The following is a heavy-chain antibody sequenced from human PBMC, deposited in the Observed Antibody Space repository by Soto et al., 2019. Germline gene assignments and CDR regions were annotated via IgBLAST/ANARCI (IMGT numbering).Heavy chain of an antibody. V-gene: IGHV3-15*01. Sequence: GGSLRLSCAASGFTFSNAWMSWVRQAPGKGLEWVGRIKSKTDGGTTDYAAPVKGRFTISRDDSKNTLYLQMNSLKTEDTAVYYCTTGLSLRWDDAFDIWGQGTMVTVSS. CDR2: IKSKTDGGTT. D-gene: IGHD1-26*01. J-gene: IGHJ3*02. CDR1: GFTFSNAW. CDR3: TTGLSLRWDDAFDI.